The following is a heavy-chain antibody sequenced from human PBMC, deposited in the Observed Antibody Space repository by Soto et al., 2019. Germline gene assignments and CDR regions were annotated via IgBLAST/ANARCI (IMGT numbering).Heavy chain of an antibody. CDR1: GETYRFNT. J-gene: IGHJ4*02. V-gene: IGHV1-69*02. D-gene: IGHD3-10*01. Sequence: PVEASWKDPGETYRFNTINWVRQDPGLGLEWMGRVNPILSMSNYAQKFQGRVTMTADKSTSTAYMELRSLRSEDTAFYYCATSYGSGYRAFDYWGQGALVTVSS. CDR3: ATSYGSGYRAFDY. CDR2: VNPILSMS.